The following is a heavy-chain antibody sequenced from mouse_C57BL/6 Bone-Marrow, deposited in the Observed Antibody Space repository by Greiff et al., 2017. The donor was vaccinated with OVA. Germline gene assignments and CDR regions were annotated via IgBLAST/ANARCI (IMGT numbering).Heavy chain of an antibody. Sequence: VPLQQSGAELVKPGASVQMSCKASGYTFTAYTLHWVKQRPGQGLEWIGWFYPGSGSIKYNEKFKDKATLTADKSSSTVYMELSRLTSEDSAVYFCARHEAPAALFAYWGQGTLVTVSA. CDR3: ARHEAPAALFAY. J-gene: IGHJ3*01. CDR2: FYPGSGSI. V-gene: IGHV1-62-2*01. CDR1: GYTFTAYT.